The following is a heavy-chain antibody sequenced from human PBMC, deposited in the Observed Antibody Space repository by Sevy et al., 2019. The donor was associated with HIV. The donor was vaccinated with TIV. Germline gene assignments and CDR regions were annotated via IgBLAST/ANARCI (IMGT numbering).Heavy chain of an antibody. CDR2: IKSYRSDK. CDR1: GFTFSAYW. V-gene: IGHV3-7*01. Sequence: GGSLRLSCAASGFTFSAYWMNRVRQAPRKGLEWVANIKSYRSDKHYVDSVEGRFTISRDNAKNSLYLQMNSLRVEDTAVYYCAQETVGRFDSWGQGTLVTVSS. CDR3: AQETVGRFDS. D-gene: IGHD3-16*01. J-gene: IGHJ4*02.